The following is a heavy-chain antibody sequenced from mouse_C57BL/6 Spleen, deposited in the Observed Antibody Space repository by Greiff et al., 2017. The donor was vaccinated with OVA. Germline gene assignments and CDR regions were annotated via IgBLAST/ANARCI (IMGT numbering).Heavy chain of an antibody. CDR2: IYPGNSDT. D-gene: IGHD2-4*01. CDR3: TASYDYEFYAMDY. CDR1: GYTFTSYW. Sequence: EVQLVESGTVLARPGASVKMSCKTSGYTFTSYWLHWVKQRPGPGLEWIGAIYPGNSDTSYNQQFKGKAKLTAGTSASTAYMELSSLTNEDSAVYYCTASYDYEFYAMDYWGQGTSVTVSS. J-gene: IGHJ4*01. V-gene: IGHV1-5*01.